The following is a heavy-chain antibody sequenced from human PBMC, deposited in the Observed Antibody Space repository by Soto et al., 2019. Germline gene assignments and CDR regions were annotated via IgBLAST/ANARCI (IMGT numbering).Heavy chain of an antibody. CDR1: GGTFSSYA. D-gene: IGHD3-9*01. V-gene: IGHV1-69*06. CDR3: ARALNYDILTGYYGGWFDP. J-gene: IGHJ5*02. Sequence: QVQLVQSGAEVKKPGSSVKVSCKASGGTFSSYAISWVRQAPGQGLEWMGGIIPIFGTANYAQKFQGRVTITADKSTSTAYMELSSLRSEDTAVYYCARALNYDILTGYYGGWFDPWGQGTLVTVSS. CDR2: IIPIFGTA.